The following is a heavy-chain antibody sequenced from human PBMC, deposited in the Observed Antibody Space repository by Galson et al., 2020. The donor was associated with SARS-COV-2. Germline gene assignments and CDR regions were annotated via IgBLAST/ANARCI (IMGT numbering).Heavy chain of an antibody. CDR3: TRGFWGSYGLVFDY. CDR2: IRSKAYGGTT. D-gene: IGHD3-16*01. CDR1: GFTFGDYA. J-gene: IGHJ4*02. Sequence: GGSLRLSCTASGFTFGDYAMSWVRQAPGKGLEWVGFIRSKAYGGTTEYAASVKGRFTISRDDSKSIAYLQMNSLKTEDTAVYYCTRGFWGSYGLVFDYWGQGTLVTVSS. V-gene: IGHV3-49*04.